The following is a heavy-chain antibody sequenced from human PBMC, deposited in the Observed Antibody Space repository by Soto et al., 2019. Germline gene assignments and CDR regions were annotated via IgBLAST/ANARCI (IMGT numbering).Heavy chain of an antibody. Sequence: VSVKVSCKASGYAFTIYGISWVRQAPGQGLEWMGWISAYNGNTNYAQKLQGRVTMTTDTSTSTAYMELRSLRSDDTAVYYCARSGQYGDYAVLDIWGQGTMVTVSS. CDR2: ISAYNGNT. CDR3: ARSGQYGDYAVLDI. J-gene: IGHJ3*02. V-gene: IGHV1-18*01. CDR1: GYAFTIYG. D-gene: IGHD4-17*01.